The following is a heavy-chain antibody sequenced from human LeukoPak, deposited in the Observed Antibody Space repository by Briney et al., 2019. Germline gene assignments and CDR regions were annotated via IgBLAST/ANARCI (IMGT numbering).Heavy chain of an antibody. CDR3: ARGCRDGYSNYWYFDL. CDR2: ISHRGST. J-gene: IGHJ2*01. D-gene: IGHD5-24*01. CDR1: GGSFTGYY. Sequence: PSETLSLTCAVYGGSFTGYYWSWIRQPPGKGPEWIGEISHRGSTNYNPSLKSRVTISVYTSKNQFSLKLSSVTAADTAVYYCARGCRDGYSNYWYFDLWGRGTLVTVSS. V-gene: IGHV4-34*01.